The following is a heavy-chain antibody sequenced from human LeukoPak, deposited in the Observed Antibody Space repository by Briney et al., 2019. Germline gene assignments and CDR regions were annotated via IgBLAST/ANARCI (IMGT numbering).Heavy chain of an antibody. CDR3: ARARAVMGYYYYGMDV. CDR1: GGSISSGGYS. Sequence: SETLSLTCTVSGGSISSGGYSWSWIRQHPGKGLEWIGYIYYSGSTYYNPSLKSRVTISVDTSKNLFSLKLNPVTAADTAVYYCARARAVMGYYYYGMDVWGQGTTVTVSS. CDR2: IYYSGST. D-gene: IGHD2-8*01. V-gene: IGHV4-31*03. J-gene: IGHJ6*01.